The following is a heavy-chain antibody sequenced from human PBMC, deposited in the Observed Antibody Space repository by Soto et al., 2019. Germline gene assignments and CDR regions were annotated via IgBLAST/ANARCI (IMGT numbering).Heavy chain of an antibody. J-gene: IGHJ6*02. D-gene: IGHD3-10*01. V-gene: IGHV1-69*12. CDR1: GGTFSSYA. CDR2: IIRIFGTQ. CDR3: ARQGSNEYYYYGMDV. Sequence: QVQLVQSGAEVKKPGSSMKVSCKASGGTFSSYAINWVRQAPGQGLEWMGGIIRIFGTQDYAQRFQGRVTITADESTSTAYMELSSLRSEDTAVYYCARQGSNEYYYYGMDVWGQGTTVTVSS.